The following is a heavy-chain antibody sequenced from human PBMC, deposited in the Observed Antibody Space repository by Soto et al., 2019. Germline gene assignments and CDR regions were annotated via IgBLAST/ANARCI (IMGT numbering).Heavy chain of an antibody. CDR2: IRSKANNYAT. Sequence: EVQLVESGGGLVQPGASLKLSCAASGFTFSGSAVHWVRQASGKGLEWVGRIRSKANNYATAYAASVQGRFTIFRDDLKNTAYLQMNSLKTEDTAVYYCTNPQVYYGMDVWGQGTTVTVSS. V-gene: IGHV3-73*02. CDR1: GFTFSGSA. CDR3: TNPQVYYGMDV. J-gene: IGHJ6*02.